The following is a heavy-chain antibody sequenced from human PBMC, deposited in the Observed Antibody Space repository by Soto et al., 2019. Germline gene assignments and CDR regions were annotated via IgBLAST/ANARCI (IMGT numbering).Heavy chain of an antibody. D-gene: IGHD1-26*01. Sequence: EVQLLESGGGLVQPGGSLRLSCAASGFTFTNYAMNWVRQAPGKGLEWVSAITGGGNTYYEDSVKGRFTISRDSFEITLYLQMNSLKAEDTAVYYGAKVPWGRSLTGGFDFWGQGSLVTVSS. CDR2: ITGGGNT. V-gene: IGHV3-23*01. CDR1: GFTFTNYA. CDR3: AKVPWGRSLTGGFDF. J-gene: IGHJ4*02.